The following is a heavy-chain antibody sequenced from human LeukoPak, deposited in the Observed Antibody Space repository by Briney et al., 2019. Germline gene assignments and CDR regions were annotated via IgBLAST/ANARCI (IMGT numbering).Heavy chain of an antibody. Sequence: PSETLSLTCIVSGGSISSYYWNWFRQPPGKGLEWIGYIYYSGTTNYNPSLKSRVTISLDTSENQFSLKLSSLTAADTAVYYCAGAVGASTFYFDYWGQETLVTVST. V-gene: IGHV4-59*01. D-gene: IGHD1-26*01. CDR1: GGSISSYY. J-gene: IGHJ4*02. CDR3: AGAVGASTFYFDY. CDR2: IYYSGTT.